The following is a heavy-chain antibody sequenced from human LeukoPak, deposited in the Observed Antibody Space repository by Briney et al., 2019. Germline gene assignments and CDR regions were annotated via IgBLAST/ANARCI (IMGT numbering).Heavy chain of an antibody. Sequence: PGGSLRLSCAASGFTFSDYYMSWIRQAPGKGLEWVANIKQDGSEKYYVDSVKGRFTISRDNAKNSLYLQMNSLRAEDTAVYYCARASYDFWSGSVSLDYWGQGTLVTVSS. CDR2: IKQDGSEK. V-gene: IGHV3-7*01. CDR3: ARASYDFWSGSVSLDY. J-gene: IGHJ4*02. CDR1: GFTFSDYY. D-gene: IGHD3-3*01.